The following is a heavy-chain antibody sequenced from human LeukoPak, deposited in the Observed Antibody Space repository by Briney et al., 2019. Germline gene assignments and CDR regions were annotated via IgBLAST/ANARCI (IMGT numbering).Heavy chain of an antibody. Sequence: GGSLRLSCAASGYTFSSYAMSWVRQAPGKGLEWVSSTSDSGGRTYYADSVKGRFTISRDNSKNTLYLQMNSLRAEDTAVYYCAKEGIAVAVNWGQGTLVTVSS. CDR2: TSDSGGRT. V-gene: IGHV3-23*01. D-gene: IGHD6-19*01. CDR3: AKEGIAVAVN. CDR1: GYTFSSYA. J-gene: IGHJ4*02.